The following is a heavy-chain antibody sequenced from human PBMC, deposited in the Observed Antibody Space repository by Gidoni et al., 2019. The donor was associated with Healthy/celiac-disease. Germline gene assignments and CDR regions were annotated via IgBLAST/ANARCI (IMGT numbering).Heavy chain of an antibody. CDR1: GFTFSSYA. J-gene: IGHJ4*02. D-gene: IGHD6-19*01. CDR3: ARCSSGWPFDY. V-gene: IGHV3-23*01. Sequence: EVQLLESWGGLLQPGGSLRLSCAASGFTFSSYAMSWVRQAPGKGLEWVSAISGSGGSTYYADSVKGRFTISRDNSKNTLYLQMNSLRAEDTAVYYCARCSSGWPFDYWGQGTLVTVSS. CDR2: ISGSGGST.